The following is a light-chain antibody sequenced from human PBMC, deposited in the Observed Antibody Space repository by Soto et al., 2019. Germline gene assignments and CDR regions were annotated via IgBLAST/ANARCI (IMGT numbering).Light chain of an antibody. CDR2: GES. V-gene: IGKV3-20*01. J-gene: IGKJ1*01. Sequence: EIVLKQSPGTLSLSPCERATLSLRASQSVSNNCLAWYQQKPGQAPRLLIYGESNRATGIPDRLSGSGSGTDLPLTISRLEPEDFAVYYCQQYGSSGTVGQGTKVDIK. CDR1: QSVSNNC. CDR3: QQYGSSGT.